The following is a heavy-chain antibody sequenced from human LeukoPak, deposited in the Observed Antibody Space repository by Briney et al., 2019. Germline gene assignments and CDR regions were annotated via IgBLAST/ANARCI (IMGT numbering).Heavy chain of an antibody. D-gene: IGHD5-18*01. V-gene: IGHV3-21*01. J-gene: IGHJ6*04. CDR2: ISSSSSYI. Sequence: GGSLRLSCAASGFTFSSYSMNWVRQAPGKGLEWVSSISSSSSYIYYADSVKGRFTISRDNAKNSLYLQMNSLRAEDTAVYYCAGHQGTDTAMPRRYYYYGMDVWGKGTTVTVSS. CDR3: AGHQGTDTAMPRRYYYYGMDV. CDR1: GFTFSSYS.